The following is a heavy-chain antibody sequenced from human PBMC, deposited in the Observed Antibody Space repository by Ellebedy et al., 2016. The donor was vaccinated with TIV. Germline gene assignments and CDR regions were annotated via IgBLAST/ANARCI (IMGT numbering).Heavy chain of an antibody. J-gene: IGHJ4*02. CDR2: IKSKTDGGTT. Sequence: GESLKISCAASGFTFSDHYMDWVRQAPGKGLEWVGRIKSKTDGGTTDYAAPVKGRFIISRDDSRNTLYLQMNSLKTEDTAVYFCSTSLMGNYYDYWGQGTLVTVSS. V-gene: IGHV3-15*01. CDR3: STSLMGNYYDY. CDR1: GFTFSDHY. D-gene: IGHD2-8*01.